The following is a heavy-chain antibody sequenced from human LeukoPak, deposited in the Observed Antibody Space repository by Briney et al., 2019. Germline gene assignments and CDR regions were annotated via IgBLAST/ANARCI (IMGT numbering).Heavy chain of an antibody. J-gene: IGHJ5*02. CDR2: ISTYNGNT. CDR3: ARGSDILTDNWFDP. V-gene: IGHV1-18*01. Sequence: GASVKVSCKASGYSFVLYGISWVRQAPGQGPEWMGWISTYNGNTKYAEKFQGRVTMTTDTPTSTAYMELRSLRSDDTAVYYCARGSDILTDNWFDPWGQGTLVTVSS. D-gene: IGHD3-9*01. CDR1: GYSFVLYG.